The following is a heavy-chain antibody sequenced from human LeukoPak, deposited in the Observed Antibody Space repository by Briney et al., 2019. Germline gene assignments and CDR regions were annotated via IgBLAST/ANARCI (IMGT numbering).Heavy chain of an antibody. Sequence: PRASLRLSCVASGFTFSNYAMSWVRQAPGKGLEWVSAITGSGGNTYYADSVKGRFTISRDNSKSTVFLQMNSLRAEDTAVYYCAKWGDYDVLTGYYVSDYWGQGTLVTVSS. D-gene: IGHD3-9*01. J-gene: IGHJ4*02. CDR1: GFTFSNYA. CDR2: ITGSGGNT. CDR3: AKWGDYDVLTGYYVSDY. V-gene: IGHV3-23*01.